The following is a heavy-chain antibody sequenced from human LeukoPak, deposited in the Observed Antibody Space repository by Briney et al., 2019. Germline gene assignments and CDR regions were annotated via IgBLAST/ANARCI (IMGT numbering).Heavy chain of an antibody. CDR2: IYYSGST. V-gene: IGHV4-39*01. CDR1: GGSISSSSYY. Sequence: SETLSLTCTVSGGSISSSSYYWGWIRQPPGKGLEWIGSIYYSGSTYYTPSLKSRVTISVDTSKNQFSLKLSSVTAADTAVYYCARHQRGIAALSNYWGQGTLVTVSS. CDR3: ARHQRGIAALSNY. J-gene: IGHJ4*02. D-gene: IGHD6-13*01.